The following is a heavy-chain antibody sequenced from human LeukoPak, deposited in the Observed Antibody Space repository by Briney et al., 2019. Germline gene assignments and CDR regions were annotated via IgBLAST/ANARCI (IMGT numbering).Heavy chain of an antibody. CDR2: IYYSGST. Sequence: SETLSLTCTVSGGSISSSSYYWGWIRQPPGKGLEWIGSIYYSGSTYYNPSLKSRVTISVDTSKNQFSLKLSSVTAADTAVYYCARGPSEDSSSWYSDPHYYYMDVWGKGTTVTVSS. V-gene: IGHV4-39*07. CDR1: GGSISSSSYY. D-gene: IGHD6-13*01. J-gene: IGHJ6*03. CDR3: ARGPSEDSSSWYSDPHYYYMDV.